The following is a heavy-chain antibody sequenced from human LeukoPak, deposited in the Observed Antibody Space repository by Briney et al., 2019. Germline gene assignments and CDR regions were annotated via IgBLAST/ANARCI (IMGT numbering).Heavy chain of an antibody. CDR1: GFTFSSYW. J-gene: IGHJ4*02. Sequence: GGSLRLSCAAPGFTFSSYWMSRVRQAPGKGLEWVANIKQDGSEKYYVDSVKGRFTISRDNAKNSLYLQMNSLRAEDTAVYYCATEGAANGYWGQGTLVTVSS. CDR2: IKQDGSEK. D-gene: IGHD1-26*01. V-gene: IGHV3-7*01. CDR3: ATEGAANGY.